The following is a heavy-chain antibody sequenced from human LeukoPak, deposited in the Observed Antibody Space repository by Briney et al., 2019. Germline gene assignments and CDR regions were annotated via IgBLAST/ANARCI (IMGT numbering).Heavy chain of an antibody. Sequence: ASVKVSCKASGGTFSSYAISWVRQAPGQGLERMGGIIPIFGTANYAQKFQGRVTITTDESTSTAYMELSSLRSEDTAVYYCARESIAAAGDYYYYYMDVWGKGTTVTVSS. CDR2: IIPIFGTA. CDR1: GGTFSSYA. V-gene: IGHV1-69*05. CDR3: ARESIAAAGDYYYYYMDV. J-gene: IGHJ6*03. D-gene: IGHD6-13*01.